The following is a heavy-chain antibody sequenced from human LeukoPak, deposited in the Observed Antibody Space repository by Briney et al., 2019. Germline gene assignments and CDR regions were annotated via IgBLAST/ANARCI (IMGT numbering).Heavy chain of an antibody. CDR1: GFSFSDHN. Sequence: GGPLRLSCAVSGFSFSDHNMNWVRQTPGKGLEWVASISSRSNYIYYADSLKGRVTVSRDNARNSLFLQMTSLRAEDTAVYYCARDYLGFGESGFDYWGQGTQVIVSS. CDR2: ISSRSNYI. D-gene: IGHD3-10*01. V-gene: IGHV3-21*01. CDR3: ARDYLGFGESGFDY. J-gene: IGHJ4*02.